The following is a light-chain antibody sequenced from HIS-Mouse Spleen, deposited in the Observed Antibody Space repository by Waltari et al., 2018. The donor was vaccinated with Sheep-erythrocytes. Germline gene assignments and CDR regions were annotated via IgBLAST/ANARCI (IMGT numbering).Light chain of an antibody. Sequence: DIQMTQSPSTLSASVGDRVTITCRASHSISSWLAWYQQKPGKAPKLLIYTASSLESGVPSRFSGSGSGTEFTFTISSLQPDDFATYYCQQYNSYSRTFGQGTKLEIK. CDR1: HSISSW. V-gene: IGKV1-5*03. J-gene: IGKJ2*01. CDR3: QQYNSYSRT. CDR2: TAS.